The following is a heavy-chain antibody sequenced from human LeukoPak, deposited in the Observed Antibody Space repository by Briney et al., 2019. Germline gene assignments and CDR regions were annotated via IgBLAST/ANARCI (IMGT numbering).Heavy chain of an antibody. CDR1: GYTFTSYG. V-gene: IGHV1-18*01. CDR2: ISAYNGNT. D-gene: IGHD6-13*01. Sequence: ASVKVSCKASGYTFTSYGISWVRQAPGQGLEWMGWISAYNGNTNYAQKFQGRVTMTRNTSTSTVYMELSSLRSEDTAVYYCARDYSSSWPRRYFDYWGQGTLVTVSS. J-gene: IGHJ4*02. CDR3: ARDYSSSWPRRYFDY.